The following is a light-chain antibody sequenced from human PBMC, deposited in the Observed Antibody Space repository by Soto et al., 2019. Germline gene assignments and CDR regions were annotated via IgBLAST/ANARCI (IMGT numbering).Light chain of an antibody. CDR3: APWDGSLNGYV. V-gene: IGLV1-44*01. J-gene: IGLJ1*01. CDR2: SDN. Sequence: SVLTRPPSASGTAGQRVTISCSGSSSNIGSFTVNWYQQVPGTAPKLLIYSDNQRPSGVPDRFSGSKSGTSASLAISGLQSEDEADYYCAPWDGSLNGYVFGTGNKVTVL. CDR1: SSNIGSFT.